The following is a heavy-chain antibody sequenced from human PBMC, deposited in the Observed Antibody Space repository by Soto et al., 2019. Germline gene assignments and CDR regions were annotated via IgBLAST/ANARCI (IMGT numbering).Heavy chain of an antibody. CDR3: ARGLGIAARPGGGSRGYYYYGMDV. Sequence: SETLSLTCAVYGGSFSGYYWSWIRQPPGKGLEWIGEINHSGSTNYNPSLKSRVTISVDTSKNQFSLKLSSVTAADAAVYYCARGLGIAARPGGGSRGYYYYGMDVWGQGTTVTVSS. CDR1: GGSFSGYY. V-gene: IGHV4-34*01. CDR2: INHSGST. J-gene: IGHJ6*02. D-gene: IGHD6-6*01.